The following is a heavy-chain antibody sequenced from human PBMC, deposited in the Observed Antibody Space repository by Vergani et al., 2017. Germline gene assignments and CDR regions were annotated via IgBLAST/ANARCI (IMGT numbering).Heavy chain of an antibody. V-gene: IGHV3-30-3*01. CDR1: GFTFSSYA. J-gene: IGHJ6*03. CDR2: ISYGGSNK. D-gene: IGHD3-16*01. CDR3: ARDHLRTQTKRAAKGGSYYYYYMDV. Sequence: QVQLVESGGGVVQPGRSLRLSCAASGFTFSSYAMHWARQAPGKGLEWVAIISYGGSNKYYADSVKGRFTISRDNSKNTLYLQMNTLRAGDTAVYYCARDHLRTQTKRAAKGGSYYYYYMDVWGKGTTVTVSS.